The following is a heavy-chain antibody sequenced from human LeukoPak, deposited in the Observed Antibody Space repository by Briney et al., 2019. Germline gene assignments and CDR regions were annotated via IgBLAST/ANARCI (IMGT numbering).Heavy chain of an antibody. Sequence: GGSLRLSCAASGFTFSSYAMTWVRQAPGKGLEWVSAISGIGGSTYYADSVKGRFTISRDNSKNTLYLQMNSLRAEGTAVYYCAKVPRTTVVTPYYFDYWGQGTLVTVSS. CDR3: AKVPRTTVVTPYYFDY. CDR1: GFTFSSYA. CDR2: ISGIGGST. V-gene: IGHV3-23*01. J-gene: IGHJ4*02. D-gene: IGHD4-23*01.